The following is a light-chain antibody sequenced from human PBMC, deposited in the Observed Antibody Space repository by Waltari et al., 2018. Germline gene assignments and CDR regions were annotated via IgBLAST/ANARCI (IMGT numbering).Light chain of an antibody. CDR3: QQFQSHLRT. CDR1: PSVLHSSNNKNY. Sequence: DIVLTQSPESLAVSPGERATTICKLSPSVLHSSNNKNYFAWYQQKPGHPPKLLIYCASTRKTGVPDRFSGSGSGTDFTLTISSLQAEDVAVYYCQQFQSHLRTFGQGTKVEIK. V-gene: IGKV4-1*01. J-gene: IGKJ1*01. CDR2: CAS.